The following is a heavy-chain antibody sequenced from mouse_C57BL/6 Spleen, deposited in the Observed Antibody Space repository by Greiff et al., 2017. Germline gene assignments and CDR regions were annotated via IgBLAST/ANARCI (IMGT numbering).Heavy chain of an antibody. D-gene: IGHD1-1*01. CDR2: IWSGGST. CDR3: ARNGAYYYGRRDWYFDV. Sequence: VQVVESGPGLVQPSQSLSITCTVSGFSLTSYGVHWVRQSPGKGLEWLGVIWSGGSTDYNAAFISRLSISKDNSKSQVFFKMNSLQADDTAIYYCARNGAYYYGRRDWYFDVWGTGTTVTVSS. CDR1: GFSLTSYG. J-gene: IGHJ1*03. V-gene: IGHV2-2*01.